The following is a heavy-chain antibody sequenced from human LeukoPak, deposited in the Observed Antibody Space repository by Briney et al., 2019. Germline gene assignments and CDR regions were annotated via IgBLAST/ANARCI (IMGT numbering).Heavy chain of an antibody. Sequence: GESLKISCKGFGYSFTSYWIGWVRQMPGKGLEWMGIIYPGDSDRKDCPSFQGQVTISADESISAAYLQWTTLKASDTAMYYCVRRQYFDSSGYGIDYWGQGTLVTVPS. CDR3: VRRQYFDSSGYGIDY. CDR2: IYPGDSDR. V-gene: IGHV5-51*01. J-gene: IGHJ4*02. D-gene: IGHD3-22*01. CDR1: GYSFTSYW.